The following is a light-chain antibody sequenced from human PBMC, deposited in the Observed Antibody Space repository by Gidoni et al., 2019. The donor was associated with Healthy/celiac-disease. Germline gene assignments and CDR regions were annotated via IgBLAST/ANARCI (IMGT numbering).Light chain of an antibody. CDR3: QQYGSSPRGT. Sequence: EIALTQSPGTLSLSPGERATISCRASQSVSSSYLAWYQQKPGQAPRLLIYGASSRATGIPDRFSGSGSGTDFTLTISRLEPEDFAVYYCQQYGSSPRGTFGQGTKVEIK. J-gene: IGKJ1*01. CDR2: GAS. V-gene: IGKV3-20*01. CDR1: QSVSSSY.